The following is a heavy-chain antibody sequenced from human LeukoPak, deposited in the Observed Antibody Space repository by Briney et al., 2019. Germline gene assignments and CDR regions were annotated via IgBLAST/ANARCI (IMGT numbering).Heavy chain of an antibody. CDR2: IYHSGTT. J-gene: IGHJ4*02. CDR3: ATYFYGEYGSYYFDY. V-gene: IGHV4-4*02. D-gene: IGHD4-17*01. Sequence: PSETLSLTCAVSGAFITNSHWWSWARQPPGKGLEWIGEIYHSGTTNYNPSLQSRVTMSVDKSKNQFSLKLSPVTAADTAVYYCATYFYGEYGSYYFDYWGQGTLVTVSS. CDR1: GAFITNSHW.